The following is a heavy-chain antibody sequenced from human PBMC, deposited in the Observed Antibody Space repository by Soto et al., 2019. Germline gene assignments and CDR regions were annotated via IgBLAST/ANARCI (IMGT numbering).Heavy chain of an antibody. V-gene: IGHV4-30-2*01. CDR3: ASKRNHFYGLDV. J-gene: IGHJ6*02. Sequence: SETLSLTCAVSGGSVSRGGYSWNWVRQPPGKALEWIGHIYHSGTTDYNPSPKSRVTISIDRSKNQFTLYLNSVTAADSAMYYCASKRNHFYGLDVWGQGATVTVSS. CDR1: GGSVSRGGYS. CDR2: IYHSGTT.